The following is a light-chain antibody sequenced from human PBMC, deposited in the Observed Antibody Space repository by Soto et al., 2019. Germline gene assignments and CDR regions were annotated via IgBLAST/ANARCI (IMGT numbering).Light chain of an antibody. J-gene: IGLJ1*01. CDR3: GSYTDSSLL. CDR1: SSDVAAYNS. CDR2: EVN. Sequence: QSALTQPASVSGSPGQSITISCTGTSSDVAAYNSVSWYQQHPGRAPKLIIYEVNNRPAGVSNRFSGSKSGKTAYLTISGLQTEDEADYSCGSYTDSSLLFGTGTQLTVL. V-gene: IGLV2-14*01.